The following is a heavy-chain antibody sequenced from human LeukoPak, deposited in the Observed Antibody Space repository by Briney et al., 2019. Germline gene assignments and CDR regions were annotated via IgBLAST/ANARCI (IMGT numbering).Heavy chain of an antibody. CDR3: ARQGPRRYSSSWYYYAFDI. CDR1: GGSISSYY. J-gene: IGHJ3*02. D-gene: IGHD6-13*01. CDR2: IYYSGST. V-gene: IGHV4-59*08. Sequence: PSETLSLTCTVSGGSISSYYWSWLRQPPGKGLEWIGYIYYSGSTNYNPSLKSRVTISVDTSKNQFSLKLSSVTAADTAVYYCARQGPRRYSSSWYYYAFDIWGQGTMVTVSS.